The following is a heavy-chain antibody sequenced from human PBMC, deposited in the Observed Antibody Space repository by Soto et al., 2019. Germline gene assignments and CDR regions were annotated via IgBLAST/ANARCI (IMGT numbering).Heavy chain of an antibody. J-gene: IGHJ5*02. Sequence: ASVKVSCKASGGTFSSYAISWVRQAPGQGLEWMGWISAYNGNTNYAQKLQGRVTMTTDTSTSTAYMELRSLRSDDTAVYYCARAIPYHNWFDPWGQGTLVTVSS. D-gene: IGHD2-21*01. CDR3: ARAIPYHNWFDP. V-gene: IGHV1-18*01. CDR1: GGTFSSYA. CDR2: ISAYNGNT.